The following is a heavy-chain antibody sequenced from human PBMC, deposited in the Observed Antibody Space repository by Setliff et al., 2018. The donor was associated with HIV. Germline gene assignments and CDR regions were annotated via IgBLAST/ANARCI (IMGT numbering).Heavy chain of an antibody. Sequence: SETLSLTCTVSGGSLSNHYWSWLRQSPKNGLEWIGYVYYSGSTNYKPSFKSRVSISVETSRNQFSLNLTSLTTADTAMYYCARSYYDFWNGLPRSFDVWGQGTMVTVSS. V-gene: IGHV4-59*11. CDR3: ARSYYDFWNGLPRSFDV. D-gene: IGHD3-3*01. J-gene: IGHJ3*01. CDR1: GGSLSNHY. CDR2: VYYSGST.